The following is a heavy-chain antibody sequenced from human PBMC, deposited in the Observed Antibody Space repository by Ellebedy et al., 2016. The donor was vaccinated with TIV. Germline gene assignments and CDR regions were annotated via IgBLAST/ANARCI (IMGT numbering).Heavy chain of an antibody. D-gene: IGHD3-10*01. J-gene: IGHJ3*01. Sequence: SETLSLXXTVSGGSITSGVYYWGWIRQAPGKGLEWIGSVYYSGPTFYNPSLKSRVAIDADKSKNQFYLKLTSVTAAGTAVYFCARHMTSQLRGFTDAFDVWGQGTVVTVSS. CDR1: GGSITSGVYY. CDR2: VYYSGPT. V-gene: IGHV4-39*01. CDR3: ARHMTSQLRGFTDAFDV.